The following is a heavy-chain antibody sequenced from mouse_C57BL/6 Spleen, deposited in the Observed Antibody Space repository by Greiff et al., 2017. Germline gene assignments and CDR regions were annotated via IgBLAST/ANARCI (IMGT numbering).Heavy chain of an antibody. CDR1: GFSLTSYG. J-gene: IGHJ4*01. D-gene: IGHD2-5*01. V-gene: IGHV2-2*01. Sequence: VQLQQSGPGLVQPSQSLSITCTVSGFSLTSYGVHWVRQSPGKGLEWLGVIWSGGSTDSNAAFISRLSISKDNSKSQVFFKMNSLQADDTAIYYCARIYSNYEGAMDYWGQGTAVTVSS. CDR2: IWSGGST. CDR3: ARIYSNYEGAMDY.